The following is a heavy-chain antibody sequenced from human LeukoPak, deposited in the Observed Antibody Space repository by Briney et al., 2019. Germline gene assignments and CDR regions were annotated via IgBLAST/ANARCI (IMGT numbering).Heavy chain of an antibody. Sequence: EASVKVSCKASGYTFTGYYMHWVRQAPGQGLEWMGWINPNSGGINYAQKFQGRVTMTRDTSISTAYMELSRLRSDDTAVYYCARDPRGTTVIFDYWGQGTLVTVSS. D-gene: IGHD4-17*01. CDR1: GYTFTGYY. J-gene: IGHJ4*02. CDR2: INPNSGGI. CDR3: ARDPRGTTVIFDY. V-gene: IGHV1-2*02.